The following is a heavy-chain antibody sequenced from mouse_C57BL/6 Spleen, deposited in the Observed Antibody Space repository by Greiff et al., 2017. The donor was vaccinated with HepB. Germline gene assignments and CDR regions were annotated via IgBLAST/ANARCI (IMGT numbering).Heavy chain of an antibody. Sequence: EVKLMESGGGLVKPGGSLKLSCAASGFTFSSYAMSWVRQTPEKRLEWVATISDGGSYTYYPDNVKGRFTISRDNAKNNLYLQMSHLKSEDTAMYYCARDYYGRSPFAYWGQGTLVTVSA. CDR3: ARDYYGRSPFAY. CDR1: GFTFSSYA. D-gene: IGHD1-1*01. V-gene: IGHV5-4*01. J-gene: IGHJ3*01. CDR2: ISDGGSYT.